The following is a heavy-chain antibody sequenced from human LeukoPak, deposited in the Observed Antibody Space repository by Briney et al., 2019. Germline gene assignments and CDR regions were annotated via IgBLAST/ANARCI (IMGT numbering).Heavy chain of an antibody. Sequence: GGSLRLSCTASGFTFSSHAMSWVRQAPGKGLEWVSGITGSGRTTYYADSVKGRFTISRDNSKNTLYLQMNSLRAEDTAVYSCARDISEYYSMFDYWGQGTLVTFSS. CDR2: ITGSGRTT. V-gene: IGHV3-23*01. CDR1: GFTFSSHA. CDR3: ARDISEYYSMFDY. J-gene: IGHJ4*02. D-gene: IGHD2-15*01.